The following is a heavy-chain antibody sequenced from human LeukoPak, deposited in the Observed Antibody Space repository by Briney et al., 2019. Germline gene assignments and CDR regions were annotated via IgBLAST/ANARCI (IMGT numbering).Heavy chain of an antibody. Sequence: PGGSLRLSCAASGFTLSTYWMSWVRQAPGKGLEWVSYISSSSSTIYYADSVKGRFTISRDNAKNSLYLQMNSLRAEDTAVYYCARAHSPYYYDSSGYRGAFDIWGQGTMVTVSS. J-gene: IGHJ3*02. D-gene: IGHD3-22*01. CDR1: GFTLSTYW. CDR2: ISSSSSTI. CDR3: ARAHSPYYYDSSGYRGAFDI. V-gene: IGHV3-48*04.